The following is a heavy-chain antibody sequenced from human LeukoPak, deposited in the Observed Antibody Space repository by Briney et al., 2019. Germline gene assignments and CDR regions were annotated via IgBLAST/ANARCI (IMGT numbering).Heavy chain of an antibody. Sequence: GGSLRLSCAASGFTFSSYGMHWVRQAPGKGLEWVAVISYDGSNKYYADSVKGRFTISRDNSKNTLYLQMNSLRAEDTAVYYCAKVRGQLPDDYWGQGTLVTVSS. CDR2: ISYDGSNK. CDR3: AKVRGQLPDDY. CDR1: GFTFSSYG. D-gene: IGHD2-2*01. V-gene: IGHV3-30*18. J-gene: IGHJ4*02.